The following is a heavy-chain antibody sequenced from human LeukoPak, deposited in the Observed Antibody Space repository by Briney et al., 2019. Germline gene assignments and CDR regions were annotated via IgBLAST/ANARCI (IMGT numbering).Heavy chain of an antibody. CDR2: INHSGST. V-gene: IGHV4-34*01. J-gene: IGHJ4*02. D-gene: IGHD3-10*01. CDR3: AREERLLWFGELSTRPYYFDY. CDR1: GGSFSGYY. Sequence: SETLSLTCAVYGGSFSGYYWSWIRQPPGKGLEWIGEINHSGSTNYNPSLKSRVTISVNTSKNQFSLKLSSVTAADTAVYYCAREERLLWFGELSTRPYYFDYWGQGTLVTVSS.